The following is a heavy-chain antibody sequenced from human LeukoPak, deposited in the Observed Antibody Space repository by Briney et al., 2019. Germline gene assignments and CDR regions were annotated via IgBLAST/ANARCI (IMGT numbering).Heavy chain of an antibody. CDR3: AKDFLYYDILTGYRDSDAFDI. V-gene: IGHV3-30*02. CDR2: IRHDGSNK. CDR1: GFTFSSYG. J-gene: IGHJ3*02. D-gene: IGHD3-9*01. Sequence: GGSLRLSCAASGFTFSSYGMHWVRQAPGKGLEWVAFIRHDGSNKYYADSVKGRFTISRDNSKNTLYLQMNSVRAEDTAVYYCAKDFLYYDILTGYRDSDAFDIWGQGTMVTVSS.